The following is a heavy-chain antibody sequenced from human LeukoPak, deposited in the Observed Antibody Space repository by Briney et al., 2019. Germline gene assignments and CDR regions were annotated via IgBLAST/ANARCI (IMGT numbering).Heavy chain of an antibody. V-gene: IGHV3-23*01. CDR2: ISASGNFT. Sequence: PGGSLRLSCAASGFTLTIYTMGCVRQAPGKGLEWVSSISASGNFTNYADSVKGRSTTSRDTSKNTLFLQMNSLSAEDTAVYYCARKFYYGSGNYYSLFDKWGQGTLVTVSS. D-gene: IGHD3-10*01. CDR3: ARKFYYGSGNYYSLFDK. CDR1: GFTLTIYT. J-gene: IGHJ4*02.